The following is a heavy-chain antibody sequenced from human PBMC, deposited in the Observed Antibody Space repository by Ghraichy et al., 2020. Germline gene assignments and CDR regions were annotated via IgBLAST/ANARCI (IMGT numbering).Heavy chain of an antibody. CDR2: IRWNSGSI. CDR1: GFTFDDYA. V-gene: IGHV3-9*01. CDR3: AKDISRYNWNYPYYYGMDV. D-gene: IGHD1-7*01. J-gene: IGHJ6*02. Sequence: LSLTCAASGFTFDDYAMHWVRQAPGKGLEWDSGIRWNSGSIGYADSVKGRFTISRDNAKNSLYLQMNSLRAEDTALHYCAKDISRYNWNYPYYYGMDVWAQGTTVPVSS.